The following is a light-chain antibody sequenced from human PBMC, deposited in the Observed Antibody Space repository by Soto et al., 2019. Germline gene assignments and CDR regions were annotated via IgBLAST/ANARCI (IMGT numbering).Light chain of an antibody. J-gene: IGKJ1*01. CDR1: ESVGRN. V-gene: IGKV3-20*01. Sequence: EIVMTQSPATLSLSPGERATLSCRASESVGRNLAWYQQKPGQAPRLLIYAASSRATGIPDRFSGSGSGTDFTLTISRLGPEDFAVYYCQQYGSSPEWTFGQGTKVDIK. CDR3: QQYGSSPEWT. CDR2: AAS.